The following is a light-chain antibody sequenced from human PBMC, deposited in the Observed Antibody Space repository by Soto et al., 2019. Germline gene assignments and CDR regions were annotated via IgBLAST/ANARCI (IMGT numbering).Light chain of an antibody. CDR3: QQYNLYCLT. V-gene: IGKV1-5*01. CDR2: DAS. Sequence: DILMTQSPSTLSASVGDRVTITCRARQSIRSWLAWYQQKPGKAPKLLIYDASSLESGVPSRFSGSGSDTEFTLTINNLQPDDFASYHCQQYNLYCLTFGGGTKVETK. CDR1: QSIRSW. J-gene: IGKJ4*01.